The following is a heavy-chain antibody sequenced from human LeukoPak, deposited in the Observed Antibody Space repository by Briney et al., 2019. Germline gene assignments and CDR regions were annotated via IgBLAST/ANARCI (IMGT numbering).Heavy chain of an antibody. J-gene: IGHJ3*02. V-gene: IGHV1-69*05. CDR3: ARGVITFGGVIVPNAFDI. Sequence: GASVKVSCKASGGTFSSYAISWVRQAPGQGLEWMGGIIPIFGTANYAQKFQGRVTITTDESTSTAYMELSSLRSEDTAVYYCARGVITFGGVIVPNAFDIGGQGTMVTVSS. CDR1: GGTFSSYA. D-gene: IGHD3-16*02. CDR2: IIPIFGTA.